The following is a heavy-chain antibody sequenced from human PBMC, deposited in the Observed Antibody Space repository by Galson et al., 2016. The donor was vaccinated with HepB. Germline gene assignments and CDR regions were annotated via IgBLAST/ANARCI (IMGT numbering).Heavy chain of an antibody. CDR3: VKQNGISLDF. D-gene: IGHD1-26*01. V-gene: IGHV3-48*03. J-gene: IGHJ3*01. Sequence: SLRLSCATSGFIFSRDAMDWVRQAPEKGLEWLSYISPDGNTIYYAESVRGRFTTSRDNAKNSLYLQMSSLRAEDTAAYYCVKQNGISLDFWDRGTMVTVSS. CDR2: ISPDGNTI. CDR1: GFIFSRDA.